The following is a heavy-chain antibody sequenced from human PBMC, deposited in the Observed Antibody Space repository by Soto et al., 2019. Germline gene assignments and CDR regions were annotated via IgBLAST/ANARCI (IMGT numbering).Heavy chain of an antibody. J-gene: IGHJ6*02. D-gene: IGHD2-2*01. Sequence: PGGSMRLSCADSGFTLSSNSRKWVRQAPGKELEWVSSISSGSSYIYYEDSVKGRCTISRDNSKNTLYLQMNSLRAEDTAVYYCASYCSSTSCPPGNYYYYGMDVWGQGTTVTVSS. CDR2: ISSGSSYI. CDR3: ASYCSSTSCPPGNYYYYGMDV. V-gene: IGHV3-21*01. CDR1: GFTLSSNS.